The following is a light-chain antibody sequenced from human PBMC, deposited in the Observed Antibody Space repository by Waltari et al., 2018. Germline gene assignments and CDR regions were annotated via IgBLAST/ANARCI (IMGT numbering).Light chain of an antibody. J-gene: IGKJ1*01. Sequence: SSRAKPGGSRSQLGRYQQETGQGPRLLNFGASRRANGIPERFSGSGSGTDFTLTISRLEPEDFAVYYCQQYGSSLWTFGQGTKVEIK. CDR2: GAS. CDR3: QQYGSSLWT. V-gene: IGKV3-20*01. CDR1: PGGSRSQ.